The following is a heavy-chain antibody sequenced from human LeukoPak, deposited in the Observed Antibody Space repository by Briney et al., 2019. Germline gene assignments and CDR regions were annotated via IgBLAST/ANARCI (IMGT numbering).Heavy chain of an antibody. CDR2: IGPNNGDT. CDR1: GYSFSDYG. CDR3: ARRTWSGYHNWFDP. D-gene: IGHD3-3*01. J-gene: IGHJ5*02. Sequence: EASVKVSCKASGYSFSDYGISWVRQAPGQGLEWMGRIGPNNGDTNYAQKLQGRVTMTTDTSTSTAYMELTSLTSDDTAVYYCARRTWSGYHNWFDPWGQGTLVTVSS. V-gene: IGHV1-18*04.